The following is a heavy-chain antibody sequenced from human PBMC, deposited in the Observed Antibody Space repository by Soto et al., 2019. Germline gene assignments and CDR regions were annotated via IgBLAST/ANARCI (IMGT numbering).Heavy chain of an antibody. CDR1: GGSIISYY. J-gene: IGHJ6*02. CDR3: ARDRASSWYSELLSATKNYYGMDV. CDR2: IYYSGST. V-gene: IGHV4-59*01. D-gene: IGHD6-13*01. Sequence: SETLSLTCTVSGGSIISYYCIWSRHPAFKGLEWIGYIYYSGSTNYNPSLKSRVTISVDTSKNQFSLKLSSVTAADTAVYYCARDRASSWYSELLSATKNYYGMDVWGQGTTVTVSS.